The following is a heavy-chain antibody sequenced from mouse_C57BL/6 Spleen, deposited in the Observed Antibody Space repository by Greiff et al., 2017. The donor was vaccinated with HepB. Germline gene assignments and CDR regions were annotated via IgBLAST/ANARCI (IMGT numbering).Heavy chain of an antibody. CDR1: GYAFSSYW. V-gene: IGHV1-80*01. J-gene: IGHJ1*03. Sequence: VKLQESGAELVKPGASVKISCKASGYAFSSYWMNWVKQRPGKGLEWIGQIYPGDGDTNYNGKFKGKATLTADKSSSTAYMQLSSLTSEDSAVYFCARDYGSSYWYFDVWGTGTTVTVSS. D-gene: IGHD1-1*01. CDR2: IYPGDGDT. CDR3: ARDYGSSYWYFDV.